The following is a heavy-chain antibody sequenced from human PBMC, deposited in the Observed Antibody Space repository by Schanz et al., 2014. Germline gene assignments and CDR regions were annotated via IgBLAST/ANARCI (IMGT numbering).Heavy chain of an antibody. Sequence: QLQLVQSGAEVKKPGSSVKVSCKLSGGTFSSYTISWMRQAPGQGLEWVGWISPYTGNTHYFDKMEDRLTMTRDTSTSTFYMELSSLRSEDTAVYYCARGGSMVQEINFAYWGQGSLVTVSS. CDR3: ARGGSMVQEINFAY. CDR1: GGTFSSYT. V-gene: IGHV1-69*08. D-gene: IGHD3-10*01. CDR2: ISPYTGNT. J-gene: IGHJ4*02.